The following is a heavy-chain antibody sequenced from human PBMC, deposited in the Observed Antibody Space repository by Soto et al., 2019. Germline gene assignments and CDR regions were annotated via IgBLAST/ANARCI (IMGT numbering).Heavy chain of an antibody. V-gene: IGHV3-23*01. J-gene: IGHJ4*02. D-gene: IGHD3-10*01. CDR1: GLTFSNYA. CDR2: ISPNGDTT. Sequence: GGSLRLSCAASGLTFSNYAMSWVRQAPGMGLEWVSAISPNGDTTNYADSVKGRFTISRDNSKNTVYLQMNSLRADDTAVYHCARDQSYLSFWGLGTLVTVS. CDR3: ARDQSYLSF.